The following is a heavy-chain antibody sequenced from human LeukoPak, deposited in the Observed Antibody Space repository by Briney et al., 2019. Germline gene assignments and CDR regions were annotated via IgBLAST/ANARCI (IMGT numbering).Heavy chain of an antibody. CDR1: GGSFSGYY. J-gene: IGHJ4*02. CDR2: INHSGST. CDR3: ARGVYCCGGNCYLPLDS. D-gene: IGHD2-15*01. Sequence: PSETLSLTCAVYGGSFSGYYWSWIRQPPGKRLEWLGEINHSGSTNYSPSLQSRVTISVDTSKNRFSLKLSSVTAADTAMYYCARGVYCCGGNCYLPLDSXGQGTLVTVSS. V-gene: IGHV4-34*01.